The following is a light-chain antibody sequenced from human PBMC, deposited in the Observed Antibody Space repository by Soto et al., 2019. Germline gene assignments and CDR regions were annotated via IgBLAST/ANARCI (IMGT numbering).Light chain of an antibody. CDR2: EVN. CDR1: SSDVGGYFY. V-gene: IGLV2-8*01. Sequence: QSALTQPPSASGSPGQSVTISCTGTSSDVGGYFYVSWYQQYSGKAPKLIIYEVNKRPSGVPDRFSGSKSGNTASLTVSGLQAEDEADYYCSSYAGSNNVVFGGGTQLTVL. CDR3: SSYAGSNNVV. J-gene: IGLJ7*01.